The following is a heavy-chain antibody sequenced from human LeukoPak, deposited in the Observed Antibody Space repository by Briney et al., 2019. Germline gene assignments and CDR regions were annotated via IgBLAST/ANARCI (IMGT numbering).Heavy chain of an antibody. CDR3: ATVDLQLLSNYLFDY. D-gene: IGHD2-2*01. CDR2: ISAYNGNT. CDR1: GGTFSSYP. V-gene: IGHV1-18*01. J-gene: IGHJ4*02. Sequence: GASVKVSCKASGGTFSSYPISWVRQAPGQGLEWMGWISAYNGNTNHAQKFQGRVTMTTDTSTSTAYMELRSLRSDDTAVYYCATVDLQLLSNYLFDYWGQGTLVTVSS.